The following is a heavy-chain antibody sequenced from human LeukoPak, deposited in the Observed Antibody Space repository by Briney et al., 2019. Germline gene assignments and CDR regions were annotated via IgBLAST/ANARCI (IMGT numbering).Heavy chain of an antibody. D-gene: IGHD6-13*01. V-gene: IGHV3-66*01. CDR3: ARDYSSSWDSIFDY. CDR1: GFTVSNNY. CDR2: IYSTGGI. Sequence: PGGSLRLSCAVSGFTVSNNYMSWVRQAPGKGLEWVSVIYSTGGIHYADSVKGRFTISRDSSKNTLFLQMSNLRAEDTAVYYCARDYSSSWDSIFDYWGQGTLVTVSS. J-gene: IGHJ4*02.